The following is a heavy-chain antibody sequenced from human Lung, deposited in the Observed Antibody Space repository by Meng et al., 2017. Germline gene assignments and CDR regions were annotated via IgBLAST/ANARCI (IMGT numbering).Heavy chain of an antibody. CDR3: ARDEDISAAGKLFGDY. J-gene: IGHJ4*02. Sequence: QVQLVQSGAEVKKPGASVKVSCKPSGYNFPDYYINWVRRAPGQGLEWMGRINPKSGDTHYAQKFQARVTMTGDTSISTAYMELSGLRSDDTAMYYCARDEDISAAGKLFGDYWGQGTLVTVSS. CDR1: GYNFPDYY. V-gene: IGHV1-2*06. CDR2: INPKSGDT. D-gene: IGHD6-25*01.